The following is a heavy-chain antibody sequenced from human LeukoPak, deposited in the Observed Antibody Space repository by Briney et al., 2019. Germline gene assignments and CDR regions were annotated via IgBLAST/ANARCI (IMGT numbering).Heavy chain of an antibody. CDR3: ARGPMVHDYGGHEEGSY. D-gene: IGHD4-23*01. J-gene: IGHJ4*02. Sequence: SETLSLTCTVSGGSISSYYWGWIRQSPGKGLEWIGYIYNSGNTNYNPSLKSRVTISVDTSKSQFSLKLTSVTAADTAVYYCARGPMVHDYGGHEEGSYWGQGTLVTVSS. CDR2: IYNSGNT. CDR1: GGSISSYY. V-gene: IGHV4-59*08.